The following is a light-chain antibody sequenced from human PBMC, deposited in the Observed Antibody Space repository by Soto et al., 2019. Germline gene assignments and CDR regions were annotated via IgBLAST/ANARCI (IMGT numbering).Light chain of an antibody. V-gene: IGKV1-9*01. Sequence: DIQLTQSPSFLSASVGDRVTITCRASQGISSYLAWYQQKPGKAPKLLIYAASTLQSGVPSRLRGSGSGTEFTHTISSLQPEDVSTYYCKQLNSYPLFGPGTKVDIK. CDR1: QGISSY. CDR3: KQLNSYPL. CDR2: AAS. J-gene: IGKJ3*01.